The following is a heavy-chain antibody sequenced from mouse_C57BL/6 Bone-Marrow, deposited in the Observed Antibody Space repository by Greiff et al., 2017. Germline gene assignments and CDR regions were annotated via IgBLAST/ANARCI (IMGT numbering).Heavy chain of an antibody. J-gene: IGHJ2*01. V-gene: IGHV5-6*01. Sequence: EVQRVDSGGDLVKPGGSLKLSCAASGFTFSSYGMSWVRQTPDKRLEWVATISSGGSYTYYPDSVKGRFTISRDNAKNTLYLQMSSLKSEDTAMYYCARERRYYYGSSYRGDYFDYWGQGTTLTVSS. CDR1: GFTFSSYG. D-gene: IGHD1-1*01. CDR3: ARERRYYYGSSYRGDYFDY. CDR2: ISSGGSYT.